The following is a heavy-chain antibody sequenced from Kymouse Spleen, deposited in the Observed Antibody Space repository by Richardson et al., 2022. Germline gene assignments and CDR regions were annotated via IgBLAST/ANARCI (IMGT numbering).Heavy chain of an antibody. Sequence: EVQLVESGGGLVKPGGSLRLSCAASGFTFSNAWMSWVRQAPGKGLEWVGRIKSKTDGGTTDYAAPVKGRFTISRDDSKNTLYLQMNSLKTEDTAVYYCTTEEDTAMAQGYYYYGMDVWGQGTTVTVSS. CDR2: IKSKTDGGTT. CDR1: GFTFSNAW. V-gene: IGHV3-15*01. CDR3: TTEEDTAMAQGYYYYGMDV. D-gene: IGHD5-18,IGHD5-18*01. J-gene: IGHJ6*02.